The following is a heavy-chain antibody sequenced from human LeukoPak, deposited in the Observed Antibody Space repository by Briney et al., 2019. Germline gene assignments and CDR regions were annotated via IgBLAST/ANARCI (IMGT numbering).Heavy chain of an antibody. CDR2: MYSGGST. CDR1: GFNVSSNY. D-gene: IGHD1-1*01. V-gene: IGHV3-66*04. CDR3: ARQQLGGWYYFDY. Sequence: GGSLRLSCVASGFNVSSNYMSWVRQAPGKGLEWVSVMYSGGSTYYADSVRGRFTVSRDNSKNTLYLQMSSLRAEDTAVYYCARQQLGGWYYFDYWGQGTLVTVSS. J-gene: IGHJ4*02.